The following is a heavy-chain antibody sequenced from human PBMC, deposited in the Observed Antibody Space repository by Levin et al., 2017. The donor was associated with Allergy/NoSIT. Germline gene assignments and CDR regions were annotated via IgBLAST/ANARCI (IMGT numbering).Heavy chain of an antibody. CDR1: GFSLSNARMG. D-gene: IGHD6-13*01. Sequence: SGPTLVKPTETLTLTCTVSGFSLSNARMGVSWIRQPPGKALEWLAHIFSNDEKSYSTSLKSRLTISKDTSKSQVVLTMTNMDPVDTATYYCAQTPEYSSSWYYYFDYWGQGTLVTVSS. J-gene: IGHJ4*02. CDR3: AQTPEYSSSWYYYFDY. V-gene: IGHV2-26*01. CDR2: IFSNDEK.